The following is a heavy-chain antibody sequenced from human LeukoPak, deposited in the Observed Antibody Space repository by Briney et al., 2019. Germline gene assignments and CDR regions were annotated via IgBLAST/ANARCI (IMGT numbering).Heavy chain of an antibody. CDR2: INPNSGGT. CDR1: GYTFTGYY. Sequence: ASVKVSCKASGYTFTGYYMHWVRQAPGQGLEWMGWINPNSGGTNYAQKFQGRVTMTRDTSISTAYMELSRLRSGDTAVYYCARDLGIAVAGPENDYWGQGTLVTVSS. J-gene: IGHJ4*02. V-gene: IGHV1-2*02. D-gene: IGHD6-19*01. CDR3: ARDLGIAVAGPENDY.